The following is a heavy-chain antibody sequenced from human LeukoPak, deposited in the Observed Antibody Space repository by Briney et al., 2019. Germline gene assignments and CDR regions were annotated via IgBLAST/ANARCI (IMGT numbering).Heavy chain of an antibody. CDR3: ATDHPGIAAAGTRNY. D-gene: IGHD6-13*01. J-gene: IGHJ4*02. CDR1: GYTFTSYG. V-gene: IGHV1-18*01. CDR2: ISAYNGNT. Sequence: GASVKVSCKASGYTFTSYGISWVRQAPGQGLEWMGWISAYNGNTNYAQKFQGRVTMTEDTSTDTAYMELSSLRSEDTAVYYCATDHPGIAAAGTRNYWGQGTLVTVSS.